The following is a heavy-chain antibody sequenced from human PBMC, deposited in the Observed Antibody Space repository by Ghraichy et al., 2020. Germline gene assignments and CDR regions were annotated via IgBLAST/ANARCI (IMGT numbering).Heavy chain of an antibody. CDR3: ARAGEMTTVTTGFDY. CDR1: GFTFTNYY. J-gene: IGHJ4*02. CDR2: IKGDGSDK. V-gene: IGHV3-7*03. Sequence: GGSLRLSCAASGFTFTNYYMTWVRQAPGKGLEWVANIKGDGSDKFYLDSVKGRFTISRDNAKNSLYLQMNSLRAEDTAVYYCARAGEMTTVTTGFDYWGQGTLVTVSS. D-gene: IGHD4-11*01.